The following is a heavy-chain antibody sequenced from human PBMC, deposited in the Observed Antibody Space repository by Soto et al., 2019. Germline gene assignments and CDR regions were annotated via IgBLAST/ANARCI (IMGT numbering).Heavy chain of an antibody. V-gene: IGHV3-7*01. CDR2: IKQDGSHK. CDR3: ATSTGAPGNY. CDR1: GFTFSSFW. Sequence: AGGSLRLSCVASGFTFSSFWMSLARQATGKGLEWVANIKQDGSHKYYVPSVKGRFTISRDNAKNSLYLQMNSLRAEDAAVYYCATSTGAPGNYWGQGTLVTVSS. D-gene: IGHD1-26*01. J-gene: IGHJ4*02.